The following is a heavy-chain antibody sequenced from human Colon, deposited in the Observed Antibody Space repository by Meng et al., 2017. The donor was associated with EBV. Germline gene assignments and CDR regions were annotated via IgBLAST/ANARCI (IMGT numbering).Heavy chain of an antibody. CDR2: IYHSGST. Sequence: VRLQRQCPGPGQPSVTLSLPCAVSGCSRSSRNWWSWVRQPPGKGLEWIGEIYHSGSTNYNPSLKSRVTISVDESKNQFSLRLSSVTAADTAVYYCARVGAYCGGDCYHPRWGQGTLVTVSS. D-gene: IGHD2-21*02. J-gene: IGHJ4*02. V-gene: IGHV4-4*02. CDR3: ARVGAYCGGDCYHPR. CDR1: GCSRSSRNW.